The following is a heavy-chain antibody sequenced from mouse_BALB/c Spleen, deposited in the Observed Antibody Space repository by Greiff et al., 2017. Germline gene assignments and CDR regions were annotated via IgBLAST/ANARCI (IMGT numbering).Heavy chain of an antibody. CDR2: IWSDGST. Sequence: QVQLKESGPDLVAPSQSLSITCTVSGFSLTSYGVHWVRQPPGKGLEWLVVIWSDGSTTYNSALKSRLSISKDNSKSQVFLKMNSLQTDDTAMYYCARQEGYYPYYYAMDYWGQGTSVTVSS. CDR3: ARQEGYYPYYYAMDY. CDR1: GFSLTSYG. J-gene: IGHJ4*01. V-gene: IGHV2-6-2*01. D-gene: IGHD2-3*01.